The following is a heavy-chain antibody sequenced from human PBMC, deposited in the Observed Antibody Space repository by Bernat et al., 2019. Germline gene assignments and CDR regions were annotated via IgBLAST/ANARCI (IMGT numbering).Heavy chain of an antibody. CDR2: IYSGGST. D-gene: IGHD3-10*01. Sequence: EVQLVESGGGLIQPGGSLRLSCAASGFTVSSNYMSWVRQAPGKGLEWVSAIYSGGSTYYADSVKGRFTISRDKSKNTLYLQMNSLRVEDTAVYYCARVRSYYRRGNAFDIWGQGTMVTVSS. J-gene: IGHJ3*02. V-gene: IGHV3-53*01. CDR3: ARVRSYYRRGNAFDI. CDR1: GFTVSSNY.